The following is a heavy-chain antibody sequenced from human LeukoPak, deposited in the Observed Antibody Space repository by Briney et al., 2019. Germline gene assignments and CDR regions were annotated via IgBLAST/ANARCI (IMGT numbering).Heavy chain of an antibody. Sequence: GASVKVSCKASGYTFTNYGISWVRQAPGQGLEWMGWISAYNGNTNYAQKLRGRVTMTTDTSASTAYMELSSLRSEDTAVYYCARGVGYCSSTSCHGPNWFDPWGQGTLVTVSS. D-gene: IGHD2-2*01. CDR2: ISAYNGNT. V-gene: IGHV1-18*01. J-gene: IGHJ5*02. CDR3: ARGVGYCSSTSCHGPNWFDP. CDR1: GYTFTNYG.